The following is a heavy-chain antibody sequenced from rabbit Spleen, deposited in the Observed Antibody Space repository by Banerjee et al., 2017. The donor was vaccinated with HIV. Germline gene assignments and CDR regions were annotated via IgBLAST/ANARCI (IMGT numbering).Heavy chain of an antibody. V-gene: IGHV1S40*01. J-gene: IGHJ4*01. CDR2: IYPGSFDST. CDR3: ARGSATMTMVITCYYFNL. D-gene: IGHD2-1*01. Sequence: QSLEESGGDLVKPRASPTLTCTASGFSFNSDYYICWVRQATRKGLEWIACIYPGSFDSTVYASWAKGRFTISRTSSTTVTLQMTSLTAADTATYFCARGSATMTMVITCYYFNLWGPGTLVTVS. CDR1: GFSFNSDYY.